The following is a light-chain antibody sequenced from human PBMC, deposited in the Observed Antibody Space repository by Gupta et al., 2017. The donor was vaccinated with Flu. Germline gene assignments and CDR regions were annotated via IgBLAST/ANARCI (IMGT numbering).Light chain of an antibody. J-gene: IGKJ4*01. CDR3: QQYNSYPLT. V-gene: IGKV1D-16*01. Sequence: GDRVTITCRASKDIGNWLAWYQQKPESAPQSLIFATSTLRSGVPSRFSGTGSGTDFTLTITSLQAEDVGTYYCQQYNSYPLTFGGGTKVEI. CDR1: KDIGNW. CDR2: ATS.